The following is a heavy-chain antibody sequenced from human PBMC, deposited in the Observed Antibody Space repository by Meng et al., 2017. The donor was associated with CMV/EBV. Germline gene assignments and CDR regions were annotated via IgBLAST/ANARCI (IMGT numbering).Heavy chain of an antibody. J-gene: IGHJ6*02. CDR2: IIPIFGTA. Sequence: SVKVSCKASGGTFSSYAISWVRQAPGQGLEWMGGIIPIFGTANYAQKSQGRVTITTDESTSTAYMELSSLRSEDTAVYYCARDRRGSYSYYYGMDVWGQGTTVTVSS. CDR1: GGTFSSYA. CDR3: ARDRRGSYSYYYGMDV. V-gene: IGHV1-69*05. D-gene: IGHD1-26*01.